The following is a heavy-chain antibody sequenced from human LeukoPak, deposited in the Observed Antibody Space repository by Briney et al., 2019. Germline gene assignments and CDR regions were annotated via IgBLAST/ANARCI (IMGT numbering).Heavy chain of an antibody. CDR2: ISTSSTYI. Sequence: GGSLRLSCAASGFTFSSFTMNWVRQAPGKGLEWVSSISTSSTYIYYADSAKGRFAISRDNAKNSLYLQMNSLRADDTAVYYCARRIGYCSGGSWDDYYFDYWGQGTLVTVSS. D-gene: IGHD2-15*01. CDR1: GFTFSSFT. CDR3: ARRIGYCSGGSWDDYYFDY. J-gene: IGHJ4*02. V-gene: IGHV3-21*01.